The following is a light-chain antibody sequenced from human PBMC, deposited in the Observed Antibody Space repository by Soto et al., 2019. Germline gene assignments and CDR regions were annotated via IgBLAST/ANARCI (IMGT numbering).Light chain of an antibody. CDR3: CSYAGMYSDV. J-gene: IGLJ1*01. Sequence: QSALTQPRSVSGSPGQSVTISCTGTSSDVGGYNYVSWYQQHPGKAPKLMIYDVTKRPSGVPDRFSGSKSGNTASLTISGLQADDEADYYCCSYAGMYSDVFASGTKLTVL. CDR1: SSDVGGYNY. V-gene: IGLV2-11*01. CDR2: DVT.